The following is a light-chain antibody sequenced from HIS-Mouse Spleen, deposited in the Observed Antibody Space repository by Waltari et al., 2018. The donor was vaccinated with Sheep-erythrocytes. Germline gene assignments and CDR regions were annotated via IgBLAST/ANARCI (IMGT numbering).Light chain of an antibody. CDR2: AAS. V-gene: IGKV1-39*01. J-gene: IGKJ2*01. CDR3: KQSYSTPYT. CDR1: QSISSY. Sequence: DIQMTQSPSSLSASVGDRVTITCRASQSISSYLNWYQQKPGKAPKPLIYAASSLQSGVPSRFSGSGSGTDFTLTISSLQPEDVATYYCKQSYSTPYTFGQGTKLEIK.